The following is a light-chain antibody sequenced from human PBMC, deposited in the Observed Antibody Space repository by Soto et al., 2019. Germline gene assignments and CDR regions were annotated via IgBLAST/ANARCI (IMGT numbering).Light chain of an antibody. CDR1: QSVSRY. CDR3: HQRSNCPRWT. Sequence: EIVLTQSPATLSLSPGERATLSCRASQSVSRYLAWYQQKPGQAPRLLIYDASNRATGIPARFSGSGSWTDFTLPISSLEPEDFLVYYCHQRSNCPRWTFVQGTKVEIK. V-gene: IGKV3-11*01. J-gene: IGKJ1*01. CDR2: DAS.